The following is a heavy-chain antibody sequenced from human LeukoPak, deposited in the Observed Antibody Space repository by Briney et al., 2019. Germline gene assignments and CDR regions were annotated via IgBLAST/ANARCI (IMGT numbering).Heavy chain of an antibody. CDR2: IYYSGST. CDR1: GGSISSSSYY. Sequence: SETLSLTCTVSGGSISSSSYYWGWIRQPPGKGLEWIGSIYYSGSTYYNPSLKSRVTISVDTSKNQFSLKLSSVTAADTAVYYCARVWDYYGSGSYSVWFDPWGQGTLVTVSS. V-gene: IGHV4-39*07. CDR3: ARVWDYYGSGSYSVWFDP. J-gene: IGHJ5*02. D-gene: IGHD3-10*01.